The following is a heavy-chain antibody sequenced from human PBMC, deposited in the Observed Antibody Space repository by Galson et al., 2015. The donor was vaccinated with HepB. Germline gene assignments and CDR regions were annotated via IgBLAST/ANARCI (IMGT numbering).Heavy chain of an antibody. CDR2: ISANNGNT. CDR3: ARVSLVVVPAARDYYYYYYMDV. V-gene: IGHV1-18*01. Sequence: SVKVSCKASGYTFTSYGISWVRQAPGQGLEWMGWISANNGNTNYEQNLQGRFTMTTDTSTSTAYMELRSLRSDDTAVYYCARVSLVVVPAARDYYYYYYMDVWGKGTTVTVSS. J-gene: IGHJ6*03. D-gene: IGHD2-2*01. CDR1: GYTFTSYG.